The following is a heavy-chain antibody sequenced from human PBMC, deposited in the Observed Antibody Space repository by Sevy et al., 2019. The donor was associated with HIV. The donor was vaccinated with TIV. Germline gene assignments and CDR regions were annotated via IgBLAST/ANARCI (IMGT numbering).Heavy chain of an antibody. V-gene: IGHV3-21*01. CDR2: ISGLSNYI. J-gene: IGHJ3*02. D-gene: IGHD6-19*01. CDR1: GFTFSSYP. CDR3: ARAVPATDAFDI. Sequence: GGSLRLSCAASGFTFSSYPMHWVRQAPGKGLEWVSSISGLSNYIYYADPVKGRFSISRDNTKNSVYLQMNSLRGEETAVFYCARAVPATDAFDIWGQGTLVTVSS.